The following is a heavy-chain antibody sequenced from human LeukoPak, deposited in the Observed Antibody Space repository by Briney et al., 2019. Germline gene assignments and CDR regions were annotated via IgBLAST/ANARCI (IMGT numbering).Heavy chain of an antibody. D-gene: IGHD5-18*01. CDR2: ISSSSSSI. CDR1: GFTFSSYS. J-gene: IGHJ4*02. V-gene: IGHV3-21*01. CDR3: ARKAGGYSYGPLDY. Sequence: GGSLRLSCAASGFTFSSYSMNWVRQAPGKGLEWVSFISSSSSSINYADSVKGRFTISRDNAKNSLYLQMNSLRAEDTAVYYCARKAGGYSYGPLDYWGQGTLVTVSS.